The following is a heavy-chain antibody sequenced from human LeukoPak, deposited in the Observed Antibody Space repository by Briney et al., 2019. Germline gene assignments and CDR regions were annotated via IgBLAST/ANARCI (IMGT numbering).Heavy chain of an antibody. Sequence: GGSLRLSCAASGFTFSSYSMNWVRQAPGKGLEWVSSISSSSSYIYYADSVKGRFTISRDNAKNSLYLQMNSLRAEDTAVYYCASRGPPYYYDSSGYYSYWGQGTLVTVSS. J-gene: IGHJ4*02. CDR3: ASRGPPYYYDSSGYYSY. CDR1: GFTFSSYS. CDR2: ISSSSSYI. D-gene: IGHD3-22*01. V-gene: IGHV3-21*01.